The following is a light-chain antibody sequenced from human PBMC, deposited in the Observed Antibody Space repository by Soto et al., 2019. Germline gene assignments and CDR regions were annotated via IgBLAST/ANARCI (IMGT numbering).Light chain of an antibody. CDR1: QTISSW. Sequence: DIHNTHSPSTLSGSIGDRVTITRRASQTISSWLAWYQQKPGKAPKLLIYKASTLKSGVPSRFSGSGSGTEFTLTISSLQPDDFATYYCQQSYSTPQTFGQGTKVDIK. V-gene: IGKV1-5*03. CDR2: KAS. J-gene: IGKJ1*01. CDR3: QQSYSTPQT.